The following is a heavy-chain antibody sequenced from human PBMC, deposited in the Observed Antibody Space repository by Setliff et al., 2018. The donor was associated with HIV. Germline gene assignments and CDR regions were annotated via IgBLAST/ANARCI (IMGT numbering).Heavy chain of an antibody. Sequence: ASVKVSCKASGYTFTGYYMHWARQAPGQGLEWMGRINPNSGGTNYAQKFQGRVTMTRDTSISTAYMELSRLRSDDTAVYYCARGPRCTNGVCYYYFDYWGQGTLVTVSS. CDR3: ARGPRCTNGVCYYYFDY. CDR1: GYTFTGYY. D-gene: IGHD2-8*01. J-gene: IGHJ4*02. V-gene: IGHV1-2*06. CDR2: INPNSGGT.